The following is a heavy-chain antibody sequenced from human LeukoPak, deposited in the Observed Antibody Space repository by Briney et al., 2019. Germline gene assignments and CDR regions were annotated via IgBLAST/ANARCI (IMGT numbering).Heavy chain of an antibody. CDR1: EFTFSSFA. CDR3: AKCAESYGNDAFDM. J-gene: IGHJ3*02. CDR2: IRGGGAGA. D-gene: IGHD3-16*01. Sequence: GGSLRLSCAASEFTFSSFAMSWVRQAPGKGLEWVSYIRGGGAGALYADSVKGRFTISRDNSKSTMYLQMNSLRVEEPAVYYCAKCAESYGNDAFDMWGPGTMVTVSS. V-gene: IGHV3-23*01.